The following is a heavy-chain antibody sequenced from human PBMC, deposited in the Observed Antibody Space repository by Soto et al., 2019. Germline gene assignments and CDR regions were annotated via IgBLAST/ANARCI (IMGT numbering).Heavy chain of an antibody. CDR1: GGSFSGYY. Sequence: SETLSLTCAVYGGSFSGYYWSWIRQPPGKGLEWIGEINHSGSTNYDPSVKSRVPISVDTSKNQFSLKLSSVTAADTAVYYCARGGGSRYYYYYMDVWGKGTTVTVSS. J-gene: IGHJ6*03. D-gene: IGHD2-15*01. CDR3: ARGGGSRYYYYYMDV. CDR2: INHSGST. V-gene: IGHV4-34*01.